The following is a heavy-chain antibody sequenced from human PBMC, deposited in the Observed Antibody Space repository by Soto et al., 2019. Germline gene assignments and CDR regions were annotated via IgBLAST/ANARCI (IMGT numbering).Heavy chain of an antibody. CDR3: ARGIKYGAYSRWFDP. CDR1: GYIFTNYD. D-gene: IGHD4-17*01. CDR2: INPNSGNT. V-gene: IGHV1-8*01. J-gene: IGHJ5*02. Sequence: QVQLVQSGAEVKKPGASVKVSCKASGYIFTNYDINWVRQATGQGLEYLGWINPNSGNTGYVQKFQGRVTMTWNTAINTAYMELNSLRSEDTAVYYCARGIKYGAYSRWFDPWGQGTLVTVSS.